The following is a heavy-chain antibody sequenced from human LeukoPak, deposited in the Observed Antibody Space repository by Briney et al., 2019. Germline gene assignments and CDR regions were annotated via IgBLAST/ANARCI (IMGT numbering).Heavy chain of an antibody. D-gene: IGHD3-22*01. CDR2: IYHSGST. CDR3: ARADPNYDSSGYYFFGAAFDI. Sequence: SGTLSLTCAVSGGSISSSNWWSWVRQPPGKGLEWIGEIYHSGSTNYNPSLKSRVTVSADKSKNQFSLKLSSVTAADTAVYYCARADPNYDSSGYYFFGAAFDIWGQGTMVTVSS. V-gene: IGHV4-4*02. CDR1: GGSISSSNW. J-gene: IGHJ3*02.